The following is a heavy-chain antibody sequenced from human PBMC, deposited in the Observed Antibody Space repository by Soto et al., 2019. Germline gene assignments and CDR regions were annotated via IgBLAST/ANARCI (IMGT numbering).Heavy chain of an antibody. CDR2: IYYSGST. CDR3: ARRSATIFGVVITYYFDY. Sequence: SETLSLTCTVSGGSISSSSYYWGWIRQPPGKGLEWIGSIYYSGSTYYNPSLKSRVTISVDTSKNQFSLKLSSVTAADTAVYYCARRSATIFGVVITYYFDYWGQGTLVTVSS. V-gene: IGHV4-39*01. D-gene: IGHD3-3*01. CDR1: GGSISSSSYY. J-gene: IGHJ4*02.